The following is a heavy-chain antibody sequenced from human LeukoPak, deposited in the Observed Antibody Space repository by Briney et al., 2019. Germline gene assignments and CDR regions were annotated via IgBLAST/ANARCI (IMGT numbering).Heavy chain of an antibody. CDR1: GGTFSSYA. V-gene: IGHV1-69*04. CDR3: ASAGPNGY. Sequence: SVKVSCKASGGTFSSYAISWVRQAPGQGLEWMGRIIPILGIANYAQKFQGRVTITADTSTSTAYMELSRLRSEDTAVYYCASAGPNGYWGQGTLVTVSS. CDR2: IIPILGIA. D-gene: IGHD2-8*01. J-gene: IGHJ4*02.